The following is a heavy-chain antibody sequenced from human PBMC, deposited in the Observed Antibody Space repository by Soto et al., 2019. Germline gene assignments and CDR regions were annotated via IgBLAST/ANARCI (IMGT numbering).Heavy chain of an antibody. D-gene: IGHD6-19*01. Sequence: KESGPTLVKPPETLTLTCTFSGFSLSTRGVGVGWIRQPPGKALEWLALIYWDDDKRYNPSLKSRLTITKDTSKDQVVLTVTNMDPVDIATYFCARDSSGWYGLDYWGQGILVTVSS. CDR1: GFSLSTRGVG. CDR2: IYWDDDK. CDR3: ARDSSGWYGLDY. V-gene: IGHV2-5*02. J-gene: IGHJ4*02.